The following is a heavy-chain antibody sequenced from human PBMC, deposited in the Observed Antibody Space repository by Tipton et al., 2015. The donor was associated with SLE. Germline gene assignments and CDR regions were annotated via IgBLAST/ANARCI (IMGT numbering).Heavy chain of an antibody. CDR3: AREDYYMDV. Sequence: TLSLTCAGYGGSFSSYYWGWIRPPPGKGLEWIGSIYYSGNTYYNPSLKSRVTISIDTSKNQFSLKLTSVTAADTAVYYCAREDYYMDVWGKGTTVTVSS. J-gene: IGHJ6*03. CDR2: IYYSGNT. CDR1: GGSFSSYY. V-gene: IGHV4-39*07.